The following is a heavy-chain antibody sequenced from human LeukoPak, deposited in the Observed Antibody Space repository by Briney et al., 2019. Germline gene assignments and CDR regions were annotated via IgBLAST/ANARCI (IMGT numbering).Heavy chain of an antibody. CDR2: IIPILGIA. Sequence: SVKVSCKASGGTFSSYAISWVRQAPGQGLERMGRIIPILGIANYAQKFQGRVTITADKSTSTAYMELSSLRSEDTAVYYCARDQRSAARAEPPFDYWGQGTLVTVSS. J-gene: IGHJ4*02. CDR1: GGTFSSYA. D-gene: IGHD6-25*01. V-gene: IGHV1-69*04. CDR3: ARDQRSAARAEPPFDY.